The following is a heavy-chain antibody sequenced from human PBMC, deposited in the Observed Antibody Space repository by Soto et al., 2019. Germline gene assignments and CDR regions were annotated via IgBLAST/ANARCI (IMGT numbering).Heavy chain of an antibody. Sequence: QVQLVESGGGVVQPGRSLRLSCAASGVTFSSYGMHWVRQAPGKGLEWVAVIWYDGSNKYYADSVKGQFTISGDNSMNTLYLQMISLRGEVTAGYYCARDRSGPPMVWGQGTLVTVSS. V-gene: IGHV3-33*01. CDR3: ARDRSGPPMV. J-gene: IGHJ4*02. CDR2: IWYDGSNK. CDR1: GVTFSSYG. D-gene: IGHD3-10*01.